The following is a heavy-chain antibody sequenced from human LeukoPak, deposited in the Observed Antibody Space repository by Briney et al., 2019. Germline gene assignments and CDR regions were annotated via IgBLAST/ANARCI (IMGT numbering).Heavy chain of an antibody. CDR3: ARAPPRTYYDFWSGYSGFDY. J-gene: IGHJ4*02. CDR2: TYYRSKWYN. CDR1: GDSVSSNSAA. Sequence: SQTLSLTCAISGDSVSSNSAAWNWIRQSPSRGLDLLGRTYYRSKWYNDYAVSVKSRITINPDTSKNQFSLQLNSVTPEDTAVYYCARAPPRTYYDFWSGYSGFDYWGQGTLVTVSS. V-gene: IGHV6-1*01. D-gene: IGHD3-3*01.